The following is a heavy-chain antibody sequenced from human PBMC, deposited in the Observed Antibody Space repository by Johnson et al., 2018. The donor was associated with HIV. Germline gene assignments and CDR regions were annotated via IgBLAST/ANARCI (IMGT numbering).Heavy chain of an antibody. CDR3: AKGGYSRSWYFWDSFNK. V-gene: IGHV3-30-3*01. J-gene: IGHJ3*02. CDR2: ISYDGSNK. Sequence: VQLVESGGGVVQPGRSLRLSCAASGFTFSSYAMHWVRQAPGKGLEWVAVISYDGSNKYYADSVKGRFTISRDNSKNTLYLQMNSLRADDTALYYWAKGGYSRSWYFWDSFNKWGQGKMGNVSS. D-gene: IGHD6-13*01. CDR1: GFTFSSYA.